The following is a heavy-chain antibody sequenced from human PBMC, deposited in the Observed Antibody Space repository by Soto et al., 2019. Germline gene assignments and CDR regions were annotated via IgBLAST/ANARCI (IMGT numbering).Heavy chain of an antibody. Sequence: PGGSLRLSCAGSGFTFSSYSMKWVRQAPGKGLEWVSSISSSSSYISYADSVKGRVTISRDNAKKSLYLQMNSLRAEDTAVYYCARDHLYSTSIDNWFDPWGQGTLVTVSS. CDR3: ARDHLYSTSIDNWFDP. D-gene: IGHD6-6*01. V-gene: IGHV3-21*01. CDR2: ISSSSSYI. J-gene: IGHJ5*02. CDR1: GFTFSSYS.